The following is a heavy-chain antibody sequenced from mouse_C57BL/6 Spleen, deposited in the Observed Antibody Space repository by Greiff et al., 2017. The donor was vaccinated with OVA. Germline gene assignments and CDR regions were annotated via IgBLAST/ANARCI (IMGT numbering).Heavy chain of an antibody. J-gene: IGHJ4*01. D-gene: IGHD2-1*01. Sequence: QVQLQQPGAELVKPGASVKLSCKASGYTFTSYWMQWVKQRPGQGLEWIGEIDPSDSYTNYNQKFKGKATLTVDTSSSTAYMQLSSLTSEDSAVYYCARRYGNDYAMDYWGQGTSVTVSS. CDR3: ARRYGNDYAMDY. CDR2: IDPSDSYT. V-gene: IGHV1-50*01. CDR1: GYTFTSYW.